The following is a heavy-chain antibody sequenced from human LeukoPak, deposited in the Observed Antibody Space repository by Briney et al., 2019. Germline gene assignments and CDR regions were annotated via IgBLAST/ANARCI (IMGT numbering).Heavy chain of an antibody. CDR3: ARGERSYYDY. J-gene: IGHJ4*02. V-gene: IGHV4-4*07. Sequence: PSETLSLTCTVSGGSISSYFWSWIRQPAGKGLEWIGRIYISGSTNYIPSLKSRVTMSVDTSKRQFPLKLSAVTAADTAVYFCARGERSYYDYWGQGTLVTVSS. D-gene: IGHD1-26*01. CDR1: GGSISSYF. CDR2: IYISGST.